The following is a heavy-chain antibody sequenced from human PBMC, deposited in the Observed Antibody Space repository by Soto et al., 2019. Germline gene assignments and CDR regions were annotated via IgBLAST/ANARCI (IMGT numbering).Heavy chain of an antibody. J-gene: IGHJ4*02. CDR2: ISGSGGST. Sequence: GGSLRLSCAASGFTFSTYAMSWVRQAPGKGLEWVSSISGSGGSTYYADSVKGRFTISRDNSKNTLSLQMNSLRAEDTAVYYCAKSKSGYSYGPFDYWGQGTLVTVSS. V-gene: IGHV3-23*01. CDR1: GFTFSTYA. CDR3: AKSKSGYSYGPFDY. D-gene: IGHD5-18*01.